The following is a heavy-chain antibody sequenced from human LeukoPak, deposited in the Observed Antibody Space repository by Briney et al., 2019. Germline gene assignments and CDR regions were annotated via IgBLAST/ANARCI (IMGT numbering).Heavy chain of an antibody. CDR3: ARSDFDWLVRHDPFDI. D-gene: IGHD3-9*01. CDR1: GFNFNYYA. V-gene: IGHV3-48*01. Sequence: GGSLRLSCAGSGFNFNYYAINWVRQAPGKGLEWLSYISGSGSITYYADSVKGRFTISRDNANNLVFLQLSSLRAEDTAVYYCARSDFDWLVRHDPFDIWGPGTMVTVSS. J-gene: IGHJ3*02. CDR2: ISGSGSIT.